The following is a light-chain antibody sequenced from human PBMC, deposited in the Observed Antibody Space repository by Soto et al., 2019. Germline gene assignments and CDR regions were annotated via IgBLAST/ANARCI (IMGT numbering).Light chain of an antibody. CDR1: LSDVDGCNC. Sequence: QSALTQPPSASGSPGQSVTISCTGTLSDVDGCNCVSWYQQHPGKAPKLLIFDVTKRPSGVPDRFSGSRSGTTASLTVSGLQAEDEAYYYCSSYTDSSNYVFGTGTKVTVL. J-gene: IGLJ1*01. CDR2: DVT. V-gene: IGLV2-8*01. CDR3: SSYTDSSNYV.